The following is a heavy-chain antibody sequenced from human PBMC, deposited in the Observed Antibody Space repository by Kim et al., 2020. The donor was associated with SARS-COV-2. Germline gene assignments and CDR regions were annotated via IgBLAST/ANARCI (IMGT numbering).Heavy chain of an antibody. CDR3: ARGRPLDY. CDR2: IGTNNVNT. CDR1: GYTFTNYG. V-gene: IGHV1-18*01. J-gene: IGHJ4*02. Sequence: ASVKVSCKASGYTFTNYGVTWVRQAPGQGLEWMGWIGTNNVNTNYAQKFQGRVTITTDTSTTTVYMELRSLKSDDTAVYYCARGRPLDYWGQGTLVTVSS.